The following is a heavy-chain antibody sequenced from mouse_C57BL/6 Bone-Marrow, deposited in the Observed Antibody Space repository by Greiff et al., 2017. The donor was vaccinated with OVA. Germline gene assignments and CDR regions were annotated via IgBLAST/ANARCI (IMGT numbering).Heavy chain of an antibody. CDR3: VRGDDGGGFDY. CDR1: GFSFNTYA. V-gene: IGHV10-1*01. Sequence: EVHLVESGGGLVQPKGSLKLSCAASGFSFNTYAMNWVRQAPGKGLEWVARIRSKSNNYATYYADSVKDRFTISRDDSESMLYLQMNNLKTEDTAMYYCVRGDDGGGFDYWGQGTTLTVSS. CDR2: IRSKSNNYAT. J-gene: IGHJ2*01. D-gene: IGHD1-1*02.